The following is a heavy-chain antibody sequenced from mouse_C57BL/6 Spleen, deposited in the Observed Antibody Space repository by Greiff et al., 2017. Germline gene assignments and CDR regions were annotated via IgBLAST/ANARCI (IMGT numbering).Heavy chain of an antibody. D-gene: IGHD3-2*02. J-gene: IGHJ3*01. CDR1: GYSFTDYN. V-gene: IGHV1-39*01. Sequence: VQLKQSGPELVKPGASVKISCKASGYSFTDYNMNWVKQSHGKSLEWIGVINPNYGTTSYNQKFKGKATLTVDQSSSTAYMQLNSLTSEDSAVYYCAREDGLDSSGSSFAYWGQGTLVTVSA. CDR3: AREDGLDSSGSSFAY. CDR2: INPNYGTT.